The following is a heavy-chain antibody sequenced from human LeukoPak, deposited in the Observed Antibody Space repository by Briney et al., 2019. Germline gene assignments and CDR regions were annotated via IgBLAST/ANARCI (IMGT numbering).Heavy chain of an antibody. Sequence: PSETLSLTCAVYGGSFSGYYWSWIRQPPGKGLEWIGEINHSGSTNYNPSLKSRVTISVDTSKNQFSLKLSSVTAADTAVYYCARGRPSFDHWGQGTLVTVSS. J-gene: IGHJ5*02. V-gene: IGHV4-34*01. CDR3: ARGRPSFDH. CDR2: INHSGST. CDR1: GGSFSGYY.